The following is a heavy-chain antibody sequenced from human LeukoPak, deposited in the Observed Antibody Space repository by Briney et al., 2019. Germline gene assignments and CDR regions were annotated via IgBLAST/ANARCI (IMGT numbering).Heavy chain of an antibody. Sequence: SQTLSLTCVISGDSVSSNNAAWNWIRQSPSRGLEWLGSTYYRSKWYNDYALSVKSRITINPETSKNLFSLHLNSVTPEDTAVYYCARGLFDYDLLTGFYAFDYWGQGTLVTVSS. CDR2: TYYRSKWYN. V-gene: IGHV6-1*01. D-gene: IGHD3-9*01. J-gene: IGHJ4*02. CDR1: GDSVSSNNAA. CDR3: ARGLFDYDLLTGFYAFDY.